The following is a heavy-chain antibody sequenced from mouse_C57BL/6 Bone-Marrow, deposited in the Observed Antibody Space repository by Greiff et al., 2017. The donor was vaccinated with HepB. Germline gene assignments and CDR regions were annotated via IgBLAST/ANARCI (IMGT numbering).Heavy chain of an antibody. Sequence: EVQLQQSGPELVKPGASVKISCKASGYTFTDYYMNWVKQSHGKSLEWIGDINPNNGGTSYNQKFKGKATLTVDKSSSTAYMELRSLTSEDSAVYYCARYYGSSFLFDYWGQGTTLTVSS. CDR2: INPNNGGT. V-gene: IGHV1-26*01. J-gene: IGHJ2*01. CDR1: GYTFTDYY. CDR3: ARYYGSSFLFDY. D-gene: IGHD1-1*01.